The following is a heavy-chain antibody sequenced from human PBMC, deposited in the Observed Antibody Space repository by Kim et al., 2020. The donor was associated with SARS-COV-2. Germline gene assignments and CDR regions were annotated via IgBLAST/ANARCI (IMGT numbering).Heavy chain of an antibody. D-gene: IGHD3-10*02. Sequence: SETLSLTCTVSGGSISSSSYYWGWIRQPPGKGLEWIGSIYYSGSTYYNPSLKSRVTISVDTSKNQFSLKLSSVTAADTAVYYCARHSPVPSPSYYYYYGMDAWGQGTTVTVSS. CDR1: GGSISSSSYY. CDR2: IYYSGST. CDR3: ARHSPVPSPSYYYYYGMDA. J-gene: IGHJ6*02. V-gene: IGHV4-39*01.